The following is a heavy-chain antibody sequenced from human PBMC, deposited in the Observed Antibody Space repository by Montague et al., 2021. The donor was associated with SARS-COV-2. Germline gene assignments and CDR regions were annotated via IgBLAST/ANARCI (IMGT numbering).Heavy chain of an antibody. J-gene: IGHJ6*02. Sequence: ETLSLTCAVYGGSLSSHFWCWFCQPPGQRLEWIGTISYSGSTYYCSSLKSRVIISADTSKYQFSLNLRSVTAADTAVYFCGLGRGFAVGNHYYYSYGLDVWGQGTTVTVSS. V-gene: IGHV4-34*11. CDR2: ISYSGST. D-gene: IGHD3-10*01. CDR1: GGSLSSHF. CDR3: GLGRGFAVGNHYYYSYGLDV.